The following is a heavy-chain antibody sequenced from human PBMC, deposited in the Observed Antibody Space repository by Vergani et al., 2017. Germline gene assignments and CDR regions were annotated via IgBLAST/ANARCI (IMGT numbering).Heavy chain of an antibody. J-gene: IGHJ4*02. Sequence: EVQLVESGGVVVQPGGSLRLSCAASGFTFDDYTMHWVRQAPGKGLEWVSLISWDGGSTYYADSVKGRFTISRDNSKNSLYLQMNSLRTEDTALYYCAKDLGGSMGPFDYGGQGTLVTVSS. CDR1: GFTFDDYT. V-gene: IGHV3-43*01. D-gene: IGHD2/OR15-2a*01. CDR2: ISWDGGST. CDR3: AKDLGGSMGPFDY.